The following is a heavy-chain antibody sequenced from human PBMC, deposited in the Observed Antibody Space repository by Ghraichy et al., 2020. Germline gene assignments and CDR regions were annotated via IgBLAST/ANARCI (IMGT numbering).Heavy chain of an antibody. V-gene: IGHV4-39*01. Sequence: SETLSLTCTVSGGSISSSSYYWGWIRQPPGKGLEWIGSIYYSGSTYYNPSLKSRVTISVDTSKNQFSLKLSSVTAADTAVYYCARHEKDFWSGYYYYYYYGMDVWGQVTTVTVSS. CDR2: IYYSGST. CDR1: GGSISSSSYY. CDR3: ARHEKDFWSGYYYYYYYGMDV. J-gene: IGHJ6*02. D-gene: IGHD3-3*01.